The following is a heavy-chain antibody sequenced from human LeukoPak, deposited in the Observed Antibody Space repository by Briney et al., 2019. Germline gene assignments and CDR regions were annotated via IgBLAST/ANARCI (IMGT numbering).Heavy chain of an antibody. CDR3: ARLPLSEHYYYMDV. J-gene: IGHJ6*03. CDR1: GGSISSGNW. CDR2: IYHSGST. Sequence: PSGTLSLTCAVSGGSISSGNWWSWVRQPPGKGLEWIGEIYHSGSTIYNPSLKSRVTISVDTSKNQFSLKLSSVTAADTAVYCCARLPLSEHYYYMDVWGKGTTVTISS. V-gene: IGHV4-4*01.